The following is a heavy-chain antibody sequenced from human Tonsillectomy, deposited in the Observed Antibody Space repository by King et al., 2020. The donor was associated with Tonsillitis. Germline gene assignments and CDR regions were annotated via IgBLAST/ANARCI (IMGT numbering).Heavy chain of an antibody. D-gene: IGHD3-3*01. CDR3: ASGTYYDFWSGYLRDFDY. J-gene: IGHJ4*02. CDR1: GFTFSNYW. Sequence: VQLVESGGGLVQPGGSLRLSCAASGFTFSNYWMSWVRQAPGKGLEWVANIKQDGSEKYYVDSLKGRFTISRDNAKNSLYLEMNSLRAEETAVYYCASGTYYDFWSGYLRDFDYWGQGTLVTVSS. CDR2: IKQDGSEK. V-gene: IGHV3-7*02.